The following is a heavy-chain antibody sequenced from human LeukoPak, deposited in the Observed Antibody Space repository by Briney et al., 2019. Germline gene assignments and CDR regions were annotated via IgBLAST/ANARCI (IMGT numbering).Heavy chain of an antibody. Sequence: GGSLRLSCAASGFTFSDYYMSWIRQAPGKGLEWVSAISGSGGSTYYADSVKGRFTISRDNSKNTLYLQMNSLRAEDTAVYYCAKDQVQGPVYYYGMDVWGQGTAVTVSS. CDR3: AKDQVQGPVYYYGMDV. CDR2: ISGSGGST. CDR1: GFTFSDYY. J-gene: IGHJ6*02. V-gene: IGHV3-23*01.